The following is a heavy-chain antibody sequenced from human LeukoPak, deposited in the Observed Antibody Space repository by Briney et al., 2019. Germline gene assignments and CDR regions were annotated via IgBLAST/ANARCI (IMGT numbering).Heavy chain of an antibody. Sequence: NASETVSLTCAVYGGSFSGYYWSWIRQPPGKGLEWIGEINHSGSTNYNPSLKSRVTISVDTSKNQFSLKLSSVTAADTAVYYCARALAALDYWGQGTLVTVSS. CDR3: ARALAALDY. V-gene: IGHV4-34*01. CDR2: INHSGST. D-gene: IGHD6-6*01. J-gene: IGHJ4*02. CDR1: GGSFSGYY.